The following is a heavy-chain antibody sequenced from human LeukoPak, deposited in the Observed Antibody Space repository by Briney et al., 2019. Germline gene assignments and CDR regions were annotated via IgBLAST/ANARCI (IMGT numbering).Heavy chain of an antibody. Sequence: GGSLRLSCAASGFTFSHHRIHWVRQAPGKGLEWVTVIALDGSRKIYADSVKGRFTISRDNSKNTVSLQMNSLGVEDTAVYYCARDQGDASGWFFDYWGQGARLIVSS. V-gene: IGHV3-30*03. D-gene: IGHD6-19*01. CDR2: IALDGSRK. CDR3: ARDQGDASGWFFDY. J-gene: IGHJ4*02. CDR1: GFTFSHHR.